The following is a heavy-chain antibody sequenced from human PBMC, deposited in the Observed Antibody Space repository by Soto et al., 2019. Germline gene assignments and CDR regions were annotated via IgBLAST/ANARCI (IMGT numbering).Heavy chain of an antibody. CDR1: GFSFRTYW. J-gene: IGHJ4*02. CDR2: INDDGSST. D-gene: IGHD2-2*01. CDR3: ARTPDQLLSDY. Sequence: PGGSLRLSCAASGFSFRTYWMQWARQAPGKGLEWVSRINDDGSSTDYADSVKGRSTISRDNAKDTLYLQMNSLRAEDTAVYYCARTPDQLLSDYWGQGTLVTVSS. V-gene: IGHV3-74*01.